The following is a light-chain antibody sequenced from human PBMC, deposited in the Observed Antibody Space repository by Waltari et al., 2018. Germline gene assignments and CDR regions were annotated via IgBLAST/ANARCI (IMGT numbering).Light chain of an antibody. V-gene: IGKV3-11*01. CDR2: DAS. CDR1: QSVGTY. J-gene: IGKJ3*01. CDR3: QQRSDWPPLVFT. Sequence: EILLTQSPATLSSSLGDRATLTCRASQSVGTYLGWYQQKPEQAPRLPIYDASIRAIGNPARFSGSGSGTDFTLTISSLEPEDSAVYYCQQRSDWPPLVFTFGPGTKVDI.